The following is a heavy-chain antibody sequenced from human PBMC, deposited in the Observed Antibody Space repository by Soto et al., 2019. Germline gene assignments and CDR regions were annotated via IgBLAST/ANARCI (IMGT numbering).Heavy chain of an antibody. CDR3: TRGLASGDY. CDR2: INPNGGST. D-gene: IGHD6-6*01. Sequence: QVQLVQPGAEVKKPGASVKFSCKASGYIFTNFYIHWMRQAPGQGLEWMGIINPNGGSTNYAQKFQGRVTMTRDTSTSTVYMDLSSLRSEDTAVYYCTRGLASGDYWGQGTLITVSS. J-gene: IGHJ4*02. CDR1: GYIFTNFY. V-gene: IGHV1-46*03.